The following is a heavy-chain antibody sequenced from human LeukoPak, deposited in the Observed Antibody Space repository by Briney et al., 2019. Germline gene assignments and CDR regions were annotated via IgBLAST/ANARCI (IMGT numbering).Heavy chain of an antibody. CDR3: ARHGWSSSWFDY. V-gene: IGHV4-39*01. CDR1: GGSISSSSYY. CDR2: IYYSGGT. D-gene: IGHD6-13*01. J-gene: IGHJ4*02. Sequence: SETLSLTCTVSGGSISSSSYYWGWIRQPPGKGLERVGSIYYSGGTYYNPSLKSRLTISVDTSKDQFSLKLSSVTTSDTAVYYCARHGWSSSWFDYWGQGTLVTVSS.